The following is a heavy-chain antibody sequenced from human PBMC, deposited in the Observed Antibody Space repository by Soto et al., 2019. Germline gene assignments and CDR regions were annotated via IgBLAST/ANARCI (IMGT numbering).Heavy chain of an antibody. J-gene: IGHJ4*02. CDR1: GGSFSGYY. V-gene: IGHV4-34*01. CDR2: INHSGST. D-gene: IGHD3-9*01. Sequence: SETLSLTCAVYGGSFSGYYWSWIRQPPGKGLEWIGEINHSGSTNYNPSLKSRVTITVDTSKNQFSLKLSSVNTADTAIYYCTRGGDPYKTGHWGQGTLVTVSS. CDR3: TRGGDPYKTGH.